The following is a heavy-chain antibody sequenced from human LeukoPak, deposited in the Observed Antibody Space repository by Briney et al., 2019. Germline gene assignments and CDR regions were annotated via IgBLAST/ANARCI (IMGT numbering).Heavy chain of an antibody. V-gene: IGHV3-21*01. D-gene: IGHD2-2*01. CDR2: ISSSSSYI. CDR1: GFTFSSYS. Sequence: GGSLRLSCAASGFTFSSYSINWVRQAPGKGLEWVSSISSSSSYIYYADSVKGRFTISRDNAKNSLYLQMNSLRAEDTAVYYCARPTYYCSSTSCYRDAFDIWGQGTMVTVSS. CDR3: ARPTYYCSSTSCYRDAFDI. J-gene: IGHJ3*02.